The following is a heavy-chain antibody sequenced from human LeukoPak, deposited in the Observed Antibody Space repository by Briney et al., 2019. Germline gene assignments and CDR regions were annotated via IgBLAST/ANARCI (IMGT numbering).Heavy chain of an antibody. D-gene: IGHD6-13*01. J-gene: IGHJ3*02. Sequence: GGSLRLSCAASGSTFSSYEMNWVRQAPGKGLEWVSYISSSGSTIYYADSVKGRFTISRDNAKNSLYLQMNSLRAEDTAVYYCARALRLVRAFDIWGQGTMVTVSS. CDR1: GSTFSSYE. V-gene: IGHV3-48*03. CDR3: ARALRLVRAFDI. CDR2: ISSSGSTI.